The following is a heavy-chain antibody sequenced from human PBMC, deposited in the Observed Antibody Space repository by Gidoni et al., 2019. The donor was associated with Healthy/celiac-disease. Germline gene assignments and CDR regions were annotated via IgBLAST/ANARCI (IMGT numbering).Heavy chain of an antibody. D-gene: IGHD1-1*01. CDR2: IYYSGST. Sequence: QVQLQESGPGLVTPSETLSLTCTVSGGSFSSYYWSWIRQPPGKGLEWIGYIYYSGSTNYHPSLKSRVTISVDTSKNQFSLKLSSVTAADTAVYYCASRRLRTSGDDAFDIWGQGTMVTVSS. CDR1: GGSFSSYY. CDR3: ASRRLRTSGDDAFDI. J-gene: IGHJ3*02. V-gene: IGHV4-59*08.